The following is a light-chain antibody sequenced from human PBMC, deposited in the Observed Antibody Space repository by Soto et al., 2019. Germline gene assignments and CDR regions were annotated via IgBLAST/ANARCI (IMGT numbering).Light chain of an antibody. CDR1: QSVGGY. CDR2: DAS. CDR3: QQRSNWPIT. J-gene: IGKJ5*01. Sequence: EIVLTQSPATLSLSPLASATLSCRASQSVGGYLAWYQQRPGQAPRVLIYDASNRATGIPVRFSGSGSGTDFTLTISSLEPEDFAVYYCQQRSNWPITFGQGTRLEIK. V-gene: IGKV3-11*01.